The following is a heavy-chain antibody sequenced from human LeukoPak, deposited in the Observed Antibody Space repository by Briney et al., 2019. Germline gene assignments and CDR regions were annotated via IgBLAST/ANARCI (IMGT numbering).Heavy chain of an antibody. CDR3: AIGEPVDY. J-gene: IGHJ4*02. V-gene: IGHV4-59*01. Sequence: SETLSLTCTVSGGSISSYYWSWIRQPPGKGLEWIGYIYYSGSTNYNPSLKSRVTISVDTSKNQFSLKLSSVTAADTAVYYCAIGEPVDYWGQGTLVTVSS. CDR2: IYYSGST. D-gene: IGHD3-10*01. CDR1: GGSISSYY.